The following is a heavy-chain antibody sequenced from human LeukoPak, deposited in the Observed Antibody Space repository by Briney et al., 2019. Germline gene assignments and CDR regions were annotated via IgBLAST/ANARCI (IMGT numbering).Heavy chain of an antibody. CDR2: IYYSGGS. V-gene: IGHV4-30-4*01. Sequence: PSETLSLTCTVSGDSISSDLFYWSWIRQSPGKGLEWIGYIYYSGGSYYSPSLKSRLSISVDTSTNQFSLNLSSMTAADTAVYYCARYSGSGYGMFYFDYWGQGTLVTVSS. D-gene: IGHD5-12*01. CDR1: GDSISSDLFY. J-gene: IGHJ4*02. CDR3: ARYSGSGYGMFYFDY.